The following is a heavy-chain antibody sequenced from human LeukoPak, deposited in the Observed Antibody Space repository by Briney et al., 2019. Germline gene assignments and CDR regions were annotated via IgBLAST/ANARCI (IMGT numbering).Heavy chain of an antibody. Sequence: ASVKVSCKASGYTFTSYGISWVRQAPGQGLEWMGRINPNSGGTNYAQKFQGRVTMTRDTSISTAYMELSRLRSDDTAVYYCAASSYYYDSSGYYVDYWGQGTLVTVSS. CDR2: INPNSGGT. V-gene: IGHV1-2*06. D-gene: IGHD3-22*01. CDR3: AASSYYYDSSGYYVDY. CDR1: GYTFTSYG. J-gene: IGHJ4*02.